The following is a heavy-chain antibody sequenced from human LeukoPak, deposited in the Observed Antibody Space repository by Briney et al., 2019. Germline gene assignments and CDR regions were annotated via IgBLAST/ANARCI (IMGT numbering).Heavy chain of an antibody. J-gene: IGHJ4*02. Sequence: SETLSLTCTVSGDSISNYYWSCIRQPAGKGLEWIGRIYTSGSTNYNPSLKSRVTMSVDTSKNQFSLKLSSVTAADTAVYYCARASLVRGAPDYYFDYWGQGTLVTVSS. V-gene: IGHV4-4*07. CDR2: IYTSGST. CDR1: GDSISNYY. CDR3: ARASLVRGAPDYYFDY. D-gene: IGHD3-10*01.